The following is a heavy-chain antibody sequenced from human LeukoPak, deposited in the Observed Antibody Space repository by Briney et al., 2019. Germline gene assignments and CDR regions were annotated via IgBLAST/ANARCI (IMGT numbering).Heavy chain of an antibody. J-gene: IGHJ3*02. Sequence: GGSLRLSCAASGFTFSSYAMSWVRQAPGKGLEWVSAISGSGGSTYYADSVKGRFTISRDNSKNTLYLQMNSLRAEDTAVYYCAKDGNYDFWRGYSDAFDIWGQGTMVTVSS. CDR2: ISGSGGST. V-gene: IGHV3-23*01. CDR3: AKDGNYDFWRGYSDAFDI. D-gene: IGHD3-3*01. CDR1: GFTFSSYA.